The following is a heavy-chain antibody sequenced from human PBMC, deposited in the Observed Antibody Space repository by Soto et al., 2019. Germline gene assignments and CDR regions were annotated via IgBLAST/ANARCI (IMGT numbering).Heavy chain of an antibody. CDR3: AREAQSSGWSWFDY. Sequence: QVQLVQSGAEVKKPGASVKVSCKASGYTFTNYYIHWVRQAPGQGLEWMGMIKPSGGSTSYTRRFQGRVTLNRDTSTSTVYMELSSLRSEDTAVYYCAREAQSSGWSWFDYWGQGTLVTVSS. D-gene: IGHD6-19*01. V-gene: IGHV1-46*01. J-gene: IGHJ4*02. CDR2: IKPSGGST. CDR1: GYTFTNYY.